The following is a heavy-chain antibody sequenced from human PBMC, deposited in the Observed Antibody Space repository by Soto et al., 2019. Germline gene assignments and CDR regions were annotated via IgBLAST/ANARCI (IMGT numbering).Heavy chain of an antibody. D-gene: IGHD3-10*01. Sequence: QVQMVESGGGVAQPGRSLRLSCAVSGFTFSAFAMYWVRQAPGKRLEWVALISYDGGNDDYAESVRGRFTISRDNSTDTLYLDMNSLSAEDSAVYFCAKGVVREPAYFDYWGQGTLVTLSS. CDR2: ISYDGGND. CDR1: GFTFSAFA. J-gene: IGHJ4*02. CDR3: AKGVVREPAYFDY. V-gene: IGHV3-30*18.